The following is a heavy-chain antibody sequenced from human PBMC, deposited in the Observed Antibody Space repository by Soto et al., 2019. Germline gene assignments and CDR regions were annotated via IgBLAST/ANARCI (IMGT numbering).Heavy chain of an antibody. D-gene: IGHD3-22*01. Sequence: QVLLVQSGGEVKKPGASVKVSCKASGYTFSSYGINWVRQAPGQGLEWLGWVSAYNDNIDYAQTFQGRVTMTTDNSTNTAYRELRSLRSDDTAVYYCARGKYYDRRGYCSALDIWGQGTMVTVSS. V-gene: IGHV1-18*01. CDR3: ARGKYYDRRGYCSALDI. CDR2: VSAYNDNI. J-gene: IGHJ3*02. CDR1: GYTFSSYG.